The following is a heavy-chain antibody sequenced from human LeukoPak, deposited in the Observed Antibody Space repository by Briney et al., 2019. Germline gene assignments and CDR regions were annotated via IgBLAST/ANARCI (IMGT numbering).Heavy chain of an antibody. V-gene: IGHV4-38-2*02. CDR3: ARESQSSMLYVGQLKLWFDP. CDR2: VYHSGST. D-gene: IGHD2-8*01. Sequence: SETLSLTCTVSGYSISSGYYWGWIRQPPGKGLEWIGSVYHSGSTYYNPSLKSRVTISVDTSKNQFSLKLSSVTAADTAVYYCARESQSSMLYVGQLKLWFDPWGQGTLVTVSS. J-gene: IGHJ5*02. CDR1: GYSISSGYY.